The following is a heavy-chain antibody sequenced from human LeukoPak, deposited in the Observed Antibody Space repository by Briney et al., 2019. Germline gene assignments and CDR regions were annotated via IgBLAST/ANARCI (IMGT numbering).Heavy chain of an antibody. J-gene: IGHJ4*02. CDR2: IIPIFGTA. V-gene: IGHV1-69*13. Sequence: ASVKVSCKSSGGTFSSYGISWVRQAPGQGLEWMGGIIPIFGTANYAQKFQGRVTITADESTSTAYMELSSLRSEDTAVYYCAKSPRRSDYDYVWGSYRPFDYWGQGTLVTVSS. CDR3: AKSPRRSDYDYVWGSYRPFDY. D-gene: IGHD3-16*02. CDR1: GGTFSSYG.